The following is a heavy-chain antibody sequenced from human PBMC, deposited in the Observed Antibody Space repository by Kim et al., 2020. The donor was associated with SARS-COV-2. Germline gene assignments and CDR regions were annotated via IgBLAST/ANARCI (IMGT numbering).Heavy chain of an antibody. V-gene: IGHV4-31*02. CDR3: ARVSDYYSFYFDY. Sequence: YNPSLKSRITLSVDTSKNQFSLKLSSVTAADTAVYYCARVSDYYSFYFDYWGQGTLVTVSS. D-gene: IGHD3-22*01. J-gene: IGHJ4*02.